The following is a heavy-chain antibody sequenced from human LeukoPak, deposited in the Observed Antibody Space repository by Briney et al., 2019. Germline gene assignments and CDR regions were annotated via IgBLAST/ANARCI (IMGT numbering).Heavy chain of an antibody. V-gene: IGHV4-34*01. CDR3: ARGHFVLMVYAVFDY. CDR2: INHSGST. D-gene: IGHD2-8*01. Sequence: SETLSPTCAVYGGSFSGYYWSWIRQPPGKGLEWIGEINHSGSTNYNPSLKSRVTISVDTSKNQFSLKLSSVTAADTAVYYCARGHFVLMVYAVFDYWGQGTLVTVSS. CDR1: GGSFSGYY. J-gene: IGHJ4*02.